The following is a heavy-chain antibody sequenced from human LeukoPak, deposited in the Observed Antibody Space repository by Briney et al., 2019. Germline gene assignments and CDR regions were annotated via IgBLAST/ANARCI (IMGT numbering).Heavy chain of an antibody. V-gene: IGHV1-2*02. J-gene: IGHJ6*03. D-gene: IGHD3-3*01. CDR2: INPNSGGT. CDR1: GYTFTGYY. CDR3: AREYYDFWSGYYKSNYYYYMDV. Sequence: ASVKVSCKASGYTFTGYYMHWVRQAPGRGLEWMGWINPNSGGTNYAQKFQGRVTMTRDTSISTAYMELSRLRSDDTAVYYCAREYYDFWSGYYKSNYYYYMDVWGKGTTVTVSS.